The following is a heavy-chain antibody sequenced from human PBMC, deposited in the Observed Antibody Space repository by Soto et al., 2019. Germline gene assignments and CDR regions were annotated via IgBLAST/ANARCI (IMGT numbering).Heavy chain of an antibody. V-gene: IGHV4-34*01. CDR1: GGSFSGYY. CDR3: ARGLIELPLDY. J-gene: IGHJ4*02. D-gene: IGHD1-26*01. Sequence: KASETLSLTCAVYGGSFSGYYWSWIRQPPGKGLEWIGEINHSGSTNYNPSLKSRVTISVDTSKNQFSLKLSSVTAADTAVYYCARGLIELPLDYWGQGTLVTVSS. CDR2: INHSGST.